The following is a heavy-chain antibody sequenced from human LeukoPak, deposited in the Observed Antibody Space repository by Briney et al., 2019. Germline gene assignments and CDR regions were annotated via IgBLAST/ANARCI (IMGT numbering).Heavy chain of an antibody. CDR2: IYYSGST. Sequence: SETLSLTCTVSGGSISSSSYYWGWIRQPPGKGLEWIGSIYYSGSTYYNPSLKSRVTISVDTSKNQFSLKLSSVTAADTAVYYCARLTGYCSSTSCYWFDPWGQGTLVTVSS. V-gene: IGHV4-39*07. D-gene: IGHD2-2*03. CDR1: GGSISSSSYY. CDR3: ARLTGYCSSTSCYWFDP. J-gene: IGHJ5*02.